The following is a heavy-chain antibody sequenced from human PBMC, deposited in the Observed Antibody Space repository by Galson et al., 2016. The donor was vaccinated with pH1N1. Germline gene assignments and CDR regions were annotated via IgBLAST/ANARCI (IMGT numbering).Heavy chain of an antibody. CDR3: ARILPTDYDFWSSYNLPFDL. Sequence: SVKVSCKASGYTFTDNFIHWVRQTPGQGLEWLGWINPDSGGTNYAQSFNDRVTMTRDTSINTIFMQLSSLRSDDTAIYFCARILPTDYDFWSSYNLPFDLWGQGTLVTVSS. J-gene: IGHJ4*02. D-gene: IGHD3-3*01. V-gene: IGHV1-2*02. CDR1: GYTFTDNF. CDR2: INPDSGGT.